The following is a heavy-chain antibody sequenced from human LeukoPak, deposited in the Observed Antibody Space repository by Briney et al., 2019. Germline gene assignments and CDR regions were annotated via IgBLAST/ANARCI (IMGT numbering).Heavy chain of an antibody. V-gene: IGHV4-4*07. CDR3: ARRNIWFGELSYDY. Sequence: SETLSLTCTVSGGSISSYYWSWIRQPAGKGLEWIGRIYTSGSTNYNPSLKSRVTMSVDTSKNQFSLKLSSVTAADTAVYYCARRNIWFGELSYDYWGQGTLVTVSS. CDR2: IYTSGST. D-gene: IGHD3-10*01. CDR1: GGSISSYY. J-gene: IGHJ4*02.